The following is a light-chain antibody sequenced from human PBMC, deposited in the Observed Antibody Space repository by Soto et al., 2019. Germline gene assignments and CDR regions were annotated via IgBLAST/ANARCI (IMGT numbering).Light chain of an antibody. J-gene: IGKJ2*01. CDR3: QQRCNWQAMLT. Sequence: IVLTQNPPTLAVSPGGRDTLSCRIIQSVSSYLAWYQQKPGQAPRLLIYDASNRATGIPARFSGSGSGTEFAFTISSRSRQSFGVAFCQQRCNWQAMLTFGQGTKVDIK. V-gene: IGKV3-11*01. CDR2: DAS. CDR1: QSVSSY.